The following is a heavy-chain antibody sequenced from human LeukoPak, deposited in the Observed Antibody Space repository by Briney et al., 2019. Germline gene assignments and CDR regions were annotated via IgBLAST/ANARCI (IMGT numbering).Heavy chain of an antibody. V-gene: IGHV3-74*01. CDR2: IISDGSWT. CDR1: GNYW. J-gene: IGHJ4*02. CDR3: VSFYETY. Sequence: GGSLRLSCAASGNYWIHWVRQAPGQGLVWVSHIISDGSWTSYANSVKGRFTISKDNAKNTVYLQMNSLRAEDTAVYYCVSFYETYWGRGTLVTVSS. D-gene: IGHD2/OR15-2a*01.